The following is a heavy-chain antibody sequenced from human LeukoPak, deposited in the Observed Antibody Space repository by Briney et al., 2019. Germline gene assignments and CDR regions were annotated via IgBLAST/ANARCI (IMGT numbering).Heavy chain of an antibody. Sequence: PGGSLRLSCAASGFTFSSYGMHWVRQAPGKGLEWVAVISYDGSNKYYADSVKGRFTISRDNSKNTLYLQMTSLRAVDTVVYYCAKDIDGYIYSWGQGTLVTVSS. CDR2: ISYDGSNK. CDR3: AKDIDGYIYS. CDR1: GFTFSSYG. J-gene: IGHJ4*02. V-gene: IGHV3-30*18. D-gene: IGHD5-24*01.